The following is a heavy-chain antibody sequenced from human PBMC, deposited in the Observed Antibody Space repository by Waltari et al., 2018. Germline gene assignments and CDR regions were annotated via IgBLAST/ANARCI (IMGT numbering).Heavy chain of an antibody. D-gene: IGHD2-8*02. CDR1: GFNLHDYW. J-gene: IGHJ3*02. Sequence: EELLVESGGDLVHPGGSVRLPGAVSGFNLHDYWSGWVRQAPGKGLEWVANIKHDGSETNYVDSVKGRFTISRDNAKKSVYLQMNSLRADDTAIYFCARYEGHCIGDFCYFPDAFDTWGQGTMVTVSS. CDR3: ARYEGHCIGDFCYFPDAFDT. V-gene: IGHV3-7*01. CDR2: IKHDGSET.